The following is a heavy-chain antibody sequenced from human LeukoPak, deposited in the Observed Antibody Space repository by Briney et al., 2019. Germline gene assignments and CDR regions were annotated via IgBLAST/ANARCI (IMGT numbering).Heavy chain of an antibody. D-gene: IGHD6-6*01. CDR1: GFTFSSYS. Sequence: NAGGSLRLSCAASGFTFSSYSMNWVRQAPGEGLEWVGWINPNSAGTRYAQKFQGRVTMTRDTSIATAYMELSSLRSDDTAVYYCAREYSSSSSFDYWGQGTLVTVSS. CDR3: AREYSSSSSFDY. CDR2: INPNSAGT. J-gene: IGHJ4*02. V-gene: IGHV1-2*02.